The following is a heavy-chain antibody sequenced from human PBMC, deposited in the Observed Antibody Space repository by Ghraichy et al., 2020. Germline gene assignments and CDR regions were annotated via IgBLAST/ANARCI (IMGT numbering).Heavy chain of an antibody. D-gene: IGHD6-6*01. V-gene: IGHV4-34*01. CDR3: ARGGRIAARTYYFDY. CDR2: INHSGST. Sequence: SETLSLTCAVYGGSFSGYYWSWIRQPPGKGLEWIGEINHSGSTNYNPSLKSRVTISVDTSKNQFSLKLSSVTAADTAVYYCARGGRIAARTYYFDYWGQGTLVTVSS. CDR1: GGSFSGYY. J-gene: IGHJ4*02.